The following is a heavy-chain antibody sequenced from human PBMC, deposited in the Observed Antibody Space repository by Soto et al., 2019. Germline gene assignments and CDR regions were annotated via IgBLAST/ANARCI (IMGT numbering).Heavy chain of an antibody. CDR1: GGSISSNNW. Sequence: QVQLHESGPGRVRPSGTLSLTCAVSGGSISSNNWWSWVRQPPLKGLEWVGEMYPSGTINYNPSPKXXXXXXXXXXXXXXXXXXXXXXXXXTAVYYCARHIAVAGTRGFDYWGQGTLVTVSS. J-gene: IGHJ4*02. CDR2: MYPSGTI. V-gene: IGHV4-4*02. CDR3: ARHIAVAGTRGFDY. D-gene: IGHD6-19*01.